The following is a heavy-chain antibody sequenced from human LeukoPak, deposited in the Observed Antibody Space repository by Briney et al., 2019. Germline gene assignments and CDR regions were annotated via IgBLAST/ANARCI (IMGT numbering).Heavy chain of an antibody. J-gene: IGHJ4*02. CDR1: GFIFTDVW. CDR3: TTDLDY. CDR2: IKSKSDGGTI. V-gene: IGHV3-15*01. Sequence: GGSLRLSCAGAGFIFTDVWMSWVRQAPGKGLEWVGRIKSKSDGGTIDYAAPVKGRITVSRDDSRKTLSLELNSLKTEDTGVYYCTTDLDYWGQGTLVTVSS.